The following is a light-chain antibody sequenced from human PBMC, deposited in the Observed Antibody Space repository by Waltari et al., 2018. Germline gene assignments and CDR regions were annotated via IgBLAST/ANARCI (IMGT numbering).Light chain of an antibody. CDR1: SSDVGGYNL. CDR3: CSLAGSATSVV. Sequence: QSALTQPASVSGSPGQSITISCTGTSSDVGGYNLVSWYQQHPGKAPKFIIYEVTKRPSGVSNRFSESKSGNTASLTISGLQAEDEADYYCCSLAGSATSVVFGGGTKLTVL. J-gene: IGLJ2*01. CDR2: EVT. V-gene: IGLV2-23*02.